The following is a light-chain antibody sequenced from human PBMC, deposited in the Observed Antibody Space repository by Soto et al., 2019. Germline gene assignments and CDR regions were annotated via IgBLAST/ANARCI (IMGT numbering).Light chain of an antibody. J-gene: IGLJ2*01. V-gene: IGLV1-40*01. CDR2: ETD. CDR1: DSNIGASYD. Sequence: QSVLTQPPSISGAPGQRVTITCTGSDSNIGASYDVNWYQHLPGAAPNLLIYETDNRPSGVPDRFSASRSGASASLAIDKLQTGDEGDYYCQSYGSGLSVVFGGGTKVTVL. CDR3: QSYGSGLSVV.